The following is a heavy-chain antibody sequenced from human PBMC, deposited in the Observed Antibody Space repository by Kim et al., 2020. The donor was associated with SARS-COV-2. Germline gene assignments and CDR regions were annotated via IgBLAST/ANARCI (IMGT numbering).Heavy chain of an antibody. V-gene: IGHV3-23*01. Sequence: ADSVKGRFTISRENSKNTLYLQMNSLRAEDTAVYYCAKVLVYNLTPYFDYWGQGTLVTVSS. CDR3: AKVLVYNLTPYFDY. D-gene: IGHD1-1*01. J-gene: IGHJ4*02.